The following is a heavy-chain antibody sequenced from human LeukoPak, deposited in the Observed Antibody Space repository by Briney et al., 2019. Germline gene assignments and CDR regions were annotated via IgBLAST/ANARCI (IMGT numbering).Heavy chain of an antibody. V-gene: IGHV4-59*01. J-gene: IGHJ4*02. CDR3: ARDVDGYNALDY. D-gene: IGHD5-24*01. CDR2: IYYSGST. CDR1: GGSISSYY. Sequence: SETLSLTCTVSGGSISSYYWSWIRQPPGKGLEWIGYIYYSGSTNYNPSLKSRVTISVDTSKNQFPLKLSSVTAADTAVYYCARDVDGYNALDYWGQGTLVTVSS.